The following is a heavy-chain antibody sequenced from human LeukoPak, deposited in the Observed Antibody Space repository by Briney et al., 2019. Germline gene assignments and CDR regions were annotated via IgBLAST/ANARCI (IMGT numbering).Heavy chain of an antibody. V-gene: IGHV4-34*01. CDR2: INHSGGT. J-gene: IGHJ6*03. CDR1: GGSFSGYY. CDR3: ARGAGAAHPNSYYYYMDV. Sequence: SGTLSLTCAVYGGSFSGYYWSWIRQPPGKGLEWIGEINHSGGTNYNPSLKSRVTISVDTSKNQFSLKLSSVTAADTAVYYCARGAGAAHPNSYYYYMDVWGKGTTVTVSS. D-gene: IGHD6-13*01.